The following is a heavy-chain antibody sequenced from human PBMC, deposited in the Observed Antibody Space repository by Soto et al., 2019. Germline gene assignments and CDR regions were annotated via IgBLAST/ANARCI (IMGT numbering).Heavy chain of an antibody. D-gene: IGHD5-18*01. Sequence: QVQLVQSGAEVKKPGSSVKVSCKASGGTFSSYTISWVRQAPGQGLEWMGRIIPILGIANYAQKFQGRVTITADKSSSRAYMELSSLRSEDTAVYYCAREAKYTAMDAHFDYWGQGTMVTVSS. CDR3: AREAKYTAMDAHFDY. V-gene: IGHV1-69*08. CDR2: IIPILGIA. CDR1: GGTFSSYT. J-gene: IGHJ4*02.